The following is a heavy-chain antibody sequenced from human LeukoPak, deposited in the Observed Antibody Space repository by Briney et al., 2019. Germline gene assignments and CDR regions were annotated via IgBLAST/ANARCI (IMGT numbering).Heavy chain of an antibody. CDR3: VRRIRESSGYYFIDY. J-gene: IGHJ4*02. Sequence: PSETLSLTCTVSGGSISSSSYFWGWSRQPPGKGLEWIGSMHIGGNSYYSPSLKSRVTISVDTSKNQFSLKLSSVTATDTAIYYCVRRIRESSGYYFIDYWGQGIQVTVSS. V-gene: IGHV4-39*01. CDR2: MHIGGNS. D-gene: IGHD3-22*01. CDR1: GGSISSSSYF.